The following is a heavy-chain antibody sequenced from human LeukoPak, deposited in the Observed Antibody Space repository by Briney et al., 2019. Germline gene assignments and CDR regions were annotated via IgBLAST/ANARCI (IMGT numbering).Heavy chain of an antibody. J-gene: IGHJ4*01. CDR2: MHPRSGAT. CDR1: GYSFSDYY. Sequence: ASVKVSCKTSGYSFSDYYMLWVRQAPGQGLEWMGWMHPRSGATNYVQKFEGRVTMTRDTSIATAYMELSGLTSDDSALYYCARGVATQQLVAQYWGQGSLVTVSS. CDR3: ARGVATQQLVAQY. D-gene: IGHD6-13*01. V-gene: IGHV1-2*02.